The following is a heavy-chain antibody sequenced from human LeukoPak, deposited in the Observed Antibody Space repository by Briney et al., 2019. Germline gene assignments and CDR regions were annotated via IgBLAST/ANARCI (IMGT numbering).Heavy chain of an antibody. CDR3: ARDSISGSSSDF. D-gene: IGHD1-26*01. CDR2: ISNSADTI. CDR1: GFTFSDYY. V-gene: IGHV3-11*04. Sequence: PGGSLRLSCAASGFTFSDYYISWIRQAPGKGLEWVSYISNSADTIFYADSVKGRFTISRDNAKNSLYLQMSSLRVEDTAVYYCARDSISGSSSDFWGQGTLVTVSS. J-gene: IGHJ4*02.